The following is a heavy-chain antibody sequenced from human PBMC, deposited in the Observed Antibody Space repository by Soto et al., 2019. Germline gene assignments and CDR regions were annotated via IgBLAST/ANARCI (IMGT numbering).Heavy chain of an antibody. Sequence: GGSLRLSCAASGFTFSSYAMSWVRQAPGKGLEWVSAISGSGGSTYYADSVKGRFTISRDNSKNTLYLQMNSLRAEDTAVYYCAKDLSFGVVSPNDYWGQGTLVTVSS. V-gene: IGHV3-23*01. D-gene: IGHD3-3*01. CDR1: GFTFSSYA. CDR2: ISGSGGST. CDR3: AKDLSFGVVSPNDY. J-gene: IGHJ4*02.